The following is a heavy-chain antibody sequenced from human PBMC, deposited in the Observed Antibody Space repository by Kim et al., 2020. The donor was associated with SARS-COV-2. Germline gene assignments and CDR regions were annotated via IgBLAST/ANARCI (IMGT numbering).Heavy chain of an antibody. CDR1: GGSISSGGYY. J-gene: IGHJ4*02. V-gene: IGHV4-31*03. CDR3: ARGPGPTYYDILTGYPGARYYFDY. Sequence: SETLSLTCTVSGGSISSGGYYWSWIRQHPGKGLEWIGYIYYSGSTYYNPSLKSRVTISVDTSKNQFSLKLSSVTAADTAVYYCARGPGPTYYDILTGYPGARYYFDYWGQGTLVTVSS. D-gene: IGHD3-9*01. CDR2: IYYSGST.